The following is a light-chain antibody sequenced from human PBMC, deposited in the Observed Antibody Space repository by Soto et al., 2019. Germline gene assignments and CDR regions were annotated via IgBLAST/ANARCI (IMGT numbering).Light chain of an antibody. CDR2: DVN. CDR3: SSYKSSSTLPYV. CDR1: SSDVGGYNL. V-gene: IGLV2-14*01. Sequence: QSALTQPASVSGSPGQSITISCTGTSSDVGGYNLVSWYQQYPDKAPKLMIFDVNTRPSGVSNRFSGSKSGNTASLTISGLQAEDEADCYCSSYKSSSTLPYVFGTGTKLTVL. J-gene: IGLJ1*01.